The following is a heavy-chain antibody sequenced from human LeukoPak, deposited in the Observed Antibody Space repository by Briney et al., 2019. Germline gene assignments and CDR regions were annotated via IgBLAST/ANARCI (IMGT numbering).Heavy chain of an antibody. Sequence: SETLSLTCTVSGGSISSYYWSWIRQPPGKGLEGIGHIYYSGSTNYNPSLKSRVTISADTSKNQFSLKLSSVTAADTAVYYCARDRRYYGSGNTLYYYYGMDVWGQGTTDTVSS. D-gene: IGHD3-10*01. CDR3: ARDRRYYGSGNTLYYYYGMDV. CDR2: IYYSGST. CDR1: GGSISSYY. V-gene: IGHV4-59*01. J-gene: IGHJ6*02.